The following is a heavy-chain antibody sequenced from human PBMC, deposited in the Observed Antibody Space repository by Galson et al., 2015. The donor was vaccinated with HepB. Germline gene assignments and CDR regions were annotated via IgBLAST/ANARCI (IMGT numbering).Heavy chain of an antibody. CDR2: ISYDGSNK. Sequence: SLRLSCAASGFTFSSYAMHWVRQAPGKGLEWVAVISYDGSNKYYADSVKGRFTISRDNSKNTLYLQMNSLRAEDTAVYYCARDMSSSWPTHLDYWGQGTLVTVSS. J-gene: IGHJ4*02. V-gene: IGHV3-30*04. CDR3: ARDMSSSWPTHLDY. D-gene: IGHD6-13*01. CDR1: GFTFSSYA.